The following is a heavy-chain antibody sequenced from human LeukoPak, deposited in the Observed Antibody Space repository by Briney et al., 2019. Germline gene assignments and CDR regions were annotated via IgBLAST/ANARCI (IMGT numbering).Heavy chain of an antibody. CDR3: ARTQSSGIVGATTQFES. D-gene: IGHD1-26*01. V-gene: IGHV4-38-2*01. CDR1: GYSISSGYY. Sequence: SETLSLTCAVSGYSISSGYYWVWVRQPPGKGLEWIGSMYHSGSTYYNPSLKSRVTISVDTSKNQFSLKLTSVTATDTAVYFCARTQSSGIVGATTQFESWGQGTLVTVSS. J-gene: IGHJ4*02. CDR2: MYHSGST.